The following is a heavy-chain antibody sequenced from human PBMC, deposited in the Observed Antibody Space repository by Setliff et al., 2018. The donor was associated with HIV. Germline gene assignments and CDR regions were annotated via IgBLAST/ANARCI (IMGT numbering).Heavy chain of an antibody. CDR3: ARGPYYYDSSGPFDY. CDR1: GFTFSSYS. CDR2: ISSSSSYI. V-gene: IGHV3-21*01. Sequence: GGSLRLSCAASGFTFSSYSMNWVRQAPGKGLEWVSSISSSSSYIYYADSVKGRFTISRDNAKNSLYLQMNSLRAEDTAVYYCARGPYYYDSSGPFDYWGQGTLVTVPS. D-gene: IGHD3-22*01. J-gene: IGHJ4*02.